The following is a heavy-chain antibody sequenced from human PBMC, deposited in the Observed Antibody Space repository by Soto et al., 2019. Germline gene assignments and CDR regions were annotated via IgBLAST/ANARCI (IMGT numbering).Heavy chain of an antibody. Sequence: SETLSLTCTVSGGSISSYYWSWIRQPTGKGLEWIGYIYYSGSTNYNPSLKSRVTISVDTSKNQFSLKLSSVTAADTAVYYCARYTRYSSSWPRFYYYMDVWGKRTTVTVSS. CDR2: IYYSGST. CDR3: ARYTRYSSSWPRFYYYMDV. D-gene: IGHD6-13*01. J-gene: IGHJ6*03. V-gene: IGHV4-59*01. CDR1: GGSISSYY.